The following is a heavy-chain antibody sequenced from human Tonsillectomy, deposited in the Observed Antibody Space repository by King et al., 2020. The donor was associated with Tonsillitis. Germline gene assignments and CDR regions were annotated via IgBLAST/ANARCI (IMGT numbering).Heavy chain of an antibody. Sequence: VQLVQSGAEVKKPGSSVKVSCKASGGTFSSYAISWVRQAPGQGLEWMGGIIPLFGTVNYAQKFQGRVSITADESTSTAYMELSSLRSDDTAVYYCATSAVPYFFDYWGQGSLVTVSS. CDR2: IIPLFGTV. J-gene: IGHJ4*02. CDR1: GGTFSSYA. V-gene: IGHV1-69*01. CDR3: ATSAVPYFFDY.